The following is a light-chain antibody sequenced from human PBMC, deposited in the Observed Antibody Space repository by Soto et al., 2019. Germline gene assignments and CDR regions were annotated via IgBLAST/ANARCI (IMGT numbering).Light chain of an antibody. J-gene: IGLJ1*01. CDR2: GDI. CDR1: RSNIGADYD. CDR3: QSYDSSLFYV. Sequence: QSVLTQPPSVSGAPGQRVTISCTGSRSNIGADYDVHWYKQLPGTAPKLLIYGDINRPSGVPDRFTGSKSGTSASLAITGLQAEDEAVYYCQSYDSSLFYVFGNGTKVTVL. V-gene: IGLV1-40*01.